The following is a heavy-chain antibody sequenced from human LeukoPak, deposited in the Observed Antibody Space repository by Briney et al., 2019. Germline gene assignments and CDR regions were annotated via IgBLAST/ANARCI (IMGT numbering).Heavy chain of an antibody. J-gene: IGHJ4*02. V-gene: IGHV3-48*01. Sequence: GGSLRLYCAASGLTFSSYSMNWVRQAPGKGLEWVSYISSSSSTIYYADSVKGRFTISRDTAKNSLYLQMNSLRAEDTAVYYCARVSYYDFWSGSWGQGTLVTVSS. CDR1: GLTFSSYS. CDR2: ISSSSSTI. D-gene: IGHD3-3*01. CDR3: ARVSYYDFWSGS.